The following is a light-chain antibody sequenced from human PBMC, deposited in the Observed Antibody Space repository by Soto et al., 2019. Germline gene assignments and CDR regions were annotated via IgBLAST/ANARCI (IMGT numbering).Light chain of an antibody. V-gene: IGKV3-20*01. CDR2: GAS. Sequence: EIVLTQSPGTLSLSPGERATLSCRASQSVSSSYLAWYQQKPGQAPRLLIYGASSRATGFPDRFSGSGSGTDFTLTISRLEPEDFAVYSCQQYGSSPGTFGQGTKVEIK. J-gene: IGKJ1*01. CDR1: QSVSSSY. CDR3: QQYGSSPGT.